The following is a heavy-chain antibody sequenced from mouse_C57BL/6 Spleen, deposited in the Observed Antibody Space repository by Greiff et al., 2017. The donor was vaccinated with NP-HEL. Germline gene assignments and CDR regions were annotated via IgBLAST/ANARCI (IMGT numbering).Heavy chain of an antibody. CDR2: IHHNSGST. V-gene: IGHV1-64*01. CDR1: GYTFTSYW. J-gene: IGHJ1*03. Sequence: QLKQPGAELVKPGASVKLSCKASGYTFTSYWLHWVKQRPGQGLEWIGMIHHNSGSTNYNEKFKSKATLTVDKSSIRGYKQLSSLTSEDSAVYDCAKGWYFDVWGTGTTVTVSS. CDR3: AKGWYFDV.